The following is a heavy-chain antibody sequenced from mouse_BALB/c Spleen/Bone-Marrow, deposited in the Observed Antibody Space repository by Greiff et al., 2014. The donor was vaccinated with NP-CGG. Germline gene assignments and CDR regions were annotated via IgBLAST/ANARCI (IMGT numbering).Heavy chain of an antibody. CDR2: INPYNDGT. Sequence: VQLQQSGPELVKPGASVKMSCKASGYTFTSYVIHWVKQKPGQGLEWIGHINPYNDGTKYNEKFKGKATLTSDKSSSTAYMELSSRTSEDSAVYYCARGGYYGTSLYWYFDVWGAGTTVTVSS. V-gene: IGHV1-14*01. J-gene: IGHJ1*01. D-gene: IGHD1-1*01. CDR3: ARGGYYGTSLYWYFDV. CDR1: GYTFTSYV.